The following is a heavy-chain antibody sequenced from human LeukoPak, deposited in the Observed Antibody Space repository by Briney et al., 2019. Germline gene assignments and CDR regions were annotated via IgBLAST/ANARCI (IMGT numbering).Heavy chain of an antibody. V-gene: IGHV4-39*01. CDR2: IYYSGST. CDR3: AATYDYDILTGFDY. Sequence: PSETLSLTCTVSGGSISSADYYWGWIRQPPGKGLEWIGSIYYSGSTYYNPSLKSRVTISVDTSKNQFSLKLSSVTAADTAVYYCAATYDYDILTGFDYWGQGTLVTVSS. D-gene: IGHD3-9*01. CDR1: GGSISSADYY. J-gene: IGHJ4*02.